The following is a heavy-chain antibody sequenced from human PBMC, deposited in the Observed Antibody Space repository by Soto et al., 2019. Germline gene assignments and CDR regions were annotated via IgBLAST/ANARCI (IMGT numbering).Heavy chain of an antibody. D-gene: IGHD3-10*01. J-gene: IGHJ6*02. Sequence: PGGSLRLSCEASGFTFRNYKMNWVRQAPGKGLEWVSYISSSSSTIYYADSVKGRFTISRDNAKNSLYLQMNSLRAEDTAVYYCARVWGLIRGAPYGMDVWGQGTTVTVSS. CDR1: GFTFRNYK. CDR2: ISSSSSTI. CDR3: ARVWGLIRGAPYGMDV. V-gene: IGHV3-48*01.